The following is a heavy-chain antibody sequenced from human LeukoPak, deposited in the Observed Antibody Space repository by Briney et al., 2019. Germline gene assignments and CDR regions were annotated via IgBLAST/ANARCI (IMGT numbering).Heavy chain of an antibody. D-gene: IGHD2-21*02. CDR2: IYYSGST. Sequence: SETLSLTCTGSGGSISSYYWSWIRQPPAKGLEWIGYIYYSGSTNYNPSLKSRDTISVDTSKNQFSLKLSSVTAADTAVYYCARECGGDCYSHNYYYYYGMDVWGQGTTVTVSS. V-gene: IGHV4-59*01. J-gene: IGHJ6*02. CDR1: GGSISSYY. CDR3: ARECGGDCYSHNYYYYYGMDV.